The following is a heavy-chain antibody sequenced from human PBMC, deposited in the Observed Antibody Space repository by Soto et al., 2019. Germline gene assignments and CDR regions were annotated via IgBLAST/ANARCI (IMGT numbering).Heavy chain of an antibody. D-gene: IGHD3-22*01. Sequence: QVRLQESGPGLVKPSETLSLTCTVSGAAMSSYYWSWIRQSPGKGLEWIGYVYNSGSPTYNPSLKSRVTISVDTAKYQFSLRLTSVTAADTAVYYCASDSTGYYSDAFDIWGQGTRVIVSS. V-gene: IGHV4-59*01. CDR3: ASDSTGYYSDAFDI. CDR2: VYNSGSP. CDR1: GAAMSSYY. J-gene: IGHJ3*02.